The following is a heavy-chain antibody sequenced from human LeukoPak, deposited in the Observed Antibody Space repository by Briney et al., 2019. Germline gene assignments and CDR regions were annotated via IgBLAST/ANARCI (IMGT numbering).Heavy chain of an antibody. V-gene: IGHV7-4-1*02. Sequence: ASVKVSCKASGYTFTNYAMNWVRQAPGQGLEWMGWINTNTGNPTYAQGFTGRFVFSLDTSVGTAYLQISSLKAEDTAVYYCARGERIFGVVGDMDVWGKGTTVTVPS. J-gene: IGHJ6*03. D-gene: IGHD3-3*01. CDR3: ARGERIFGVVGDMDV. CDR1: GYTFTNYA. CDR2: INTNTGNP.